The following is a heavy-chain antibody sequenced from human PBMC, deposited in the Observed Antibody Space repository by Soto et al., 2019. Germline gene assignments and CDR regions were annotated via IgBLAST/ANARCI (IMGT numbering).Heavy chain of an antibody. V-gene: IGHV4-31*03. CDR1: GASISSGGYY. Sequence: QVQLQESGPGLVKPSQTLSLTGTVSGASISSGGYYWHWIRQHPEKGLEWIGYIYYSGSTYYNPSLKSRVTISVDTSKNEFSLKLSSVTAADTAVYYCARDGRGRRIAVAGRFWYFDLWGRGTLVTVSS. CDR3: ARDGRGRRIAVAGRFWYFDL. D-gene: IGHD6-19*01. J-gene: IGHJ2*01. CDR2: IYYSGST.